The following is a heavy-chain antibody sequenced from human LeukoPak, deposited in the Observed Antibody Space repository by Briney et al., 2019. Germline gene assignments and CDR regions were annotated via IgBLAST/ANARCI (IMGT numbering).Heavy chain of an antibody. Sequence: PGRSLRLSCAASGFIFSNSAMHWVRQAPGKGLEWVAVISYDGSNKYYADSVKGRFTISRDNSKNTLYLQMNSLRAEDTAVYYCANIYLYDSSGYDAFDIWGQGTMVTVSS. D-gene: IGHD3-22*01. J-gene: IGHJ3*02. V-gene: IGHV3-30*18. CDR1: GFIFSNSA. CDR3: ANIYLYDSSGYDAFDI. CDR2: ISYDGSNK.